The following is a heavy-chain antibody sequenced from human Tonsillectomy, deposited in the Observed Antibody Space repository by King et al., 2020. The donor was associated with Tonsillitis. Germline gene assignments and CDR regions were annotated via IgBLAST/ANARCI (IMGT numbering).Heavy chain of an antibody. V-gene: IGHV3-23*03. D-gene: IGHD2-21*02. CDR1: RFTFSSYA. CDR3: AKDLPAYCGGDCYSHGFDY. CDR2: IYSAGRST. J-gene: IGHJ4*02. Sequence: VQLVESGGGLVQPGGSLRLSCAASRFTFSSYAMSWVRQPPGKGLEWGSVIYSAGRSTFYADSVKGRFTIFRENFKNTLYLEMNSLRAEDTAVYYCAKDLPAYCGGDCYSHGFDYWGQGTLVTVSS.